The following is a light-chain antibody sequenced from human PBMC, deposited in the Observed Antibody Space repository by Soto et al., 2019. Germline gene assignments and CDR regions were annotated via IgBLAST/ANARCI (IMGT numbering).Light chain of an antibody. CDR1: QSISSW. CDR3: QQHNSYSWT. J-gene: IGKJ1*01. Sequence: DIQMTKAPSTLRAFVGDSLTITCLASQSISSWLAWYQQKPGKAPKCLIYGASSLESGVPSRFSGSGSGTEFTLTISSLQPDDFATYYCQQHNSYSWTFGQGTKVDIK. CDR2: GAS. V-gene: IGKV1-5*01.